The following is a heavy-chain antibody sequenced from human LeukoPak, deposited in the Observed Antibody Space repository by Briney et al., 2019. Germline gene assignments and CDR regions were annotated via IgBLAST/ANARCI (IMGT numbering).Heavy chain of an antibody. CDR3: ASTIGSAGTQY. CDR1: GFTVSSNY. Sequence: GGSLRLSCAASGFTVSSNYMSWVRQAPGKGLEWVSVIYSGGSTYYADSVKGRFTISRDNAKNRLYLQMNSLGAEDTAVYYCASTIGSAGTQYWGQGTLVTVSS. J-gene: IGHJ4*02. V-gene: IGHV3-66*01. D-gene: IGHD6-13*01. CDR2: IYSGGST.